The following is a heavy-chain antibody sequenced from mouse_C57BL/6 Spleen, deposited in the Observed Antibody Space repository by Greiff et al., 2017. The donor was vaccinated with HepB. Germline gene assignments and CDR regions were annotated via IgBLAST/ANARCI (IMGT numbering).Heavy chain of an antibody. CDR1: GYTFTSYW. J-gene: IGHJ4*01. D-gene: IGHD2-3*01. Sequence: VQLQQPGTELVKPGASVKLSCKASGYTFTSYWMHWVKQRPGQGLEWIGYINPSSGYTKYNQKFKDKATLTADKSSSTAYMQLSSLTYEDSAVYYCAREWLLNYYAMDYWGQGTSVTVSS. V-gene: IGHV1-7*01. CDR3: AREWLLNYYAMDY. CDR2: INPSSGYT.